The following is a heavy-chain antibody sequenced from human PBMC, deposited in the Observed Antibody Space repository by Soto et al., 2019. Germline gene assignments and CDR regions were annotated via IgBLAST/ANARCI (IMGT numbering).Heavy chain of an antibody. CDR1: GGSISSYY. CDR2: ISSSSSYT. Sequence: LSLTCTVSGGSISSYYMSWIRQAPGKGLEWVSYISSSSSYTNYADSVKGRFTISRDNAKNSLYLQMNSLRAEDTAVYYCARDADILTGSDAFDIWGQGTMVTVSS. CDR3: ARDADILTGSDAFDI. J-gene: IGHJ3*02. D-gene: IGHD3-9*01. V-gene: IGHV3-11*05.